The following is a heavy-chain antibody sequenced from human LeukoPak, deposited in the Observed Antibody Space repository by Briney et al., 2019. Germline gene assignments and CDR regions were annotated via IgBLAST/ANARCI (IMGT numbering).Heavy chain of an antibody. CDR3: ARVVGCGGDCYSGISDY. Sequence: GASVKVSCKASGYTFTSYAMKWVRQAPGQGLEWMGWINTNTGNPTYAQGFTGRFVFSLDTSVSTAYLQISSLKAEDTAVYYCARVVGCGGDCYSGISDYWGQGTLVTVSS. CDR1: GYTFTSYA. CDR2: INTNTGNP. V-gene: IGHV7-4-1*02. J-gene: IGHJ4*02. D-gene: IGHD2-21*02.